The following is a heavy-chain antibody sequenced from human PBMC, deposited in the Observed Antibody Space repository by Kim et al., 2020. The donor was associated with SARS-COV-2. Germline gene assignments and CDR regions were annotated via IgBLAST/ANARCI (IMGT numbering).Heavy chain of an antibody. CDR2: ITGSGGTT. CDR3: AKDNGLRRTDAFDI. V-gene: IGHV3-23*01. J-gene: IGHJ3*02. D-gene: IGHD3-16*01. Sequence: GGSLRLSCTTSGFTFSSYAMSWVRQAPGKGLEWVSAITGSGGTTYYADSVKGRFTISRDNSKNTLYLQMNSLRAEDTAVYYCAKDNGLRRTDAFDIWGQGRMVTVSS. CDR1: GFTFSSYA.